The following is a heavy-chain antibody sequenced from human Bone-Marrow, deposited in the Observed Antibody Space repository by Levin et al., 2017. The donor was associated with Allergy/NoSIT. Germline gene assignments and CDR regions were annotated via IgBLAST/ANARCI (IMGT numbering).Heavy chain of an antibody. CDR3: VRRRSLQRARDYFDS. D-gene: IGHD6-25*01. CDR2: MFYSGGT. J-gene: IGHJ4*01. Sequence: SQTLSLTCTVSGDSISSVNDYWGWIRQPPGKGLEWISDMFYSGGTHYNPSLKSRGIISVDTSMNQFALRLTSVTAADTAVYYCVRRRSLQRARDYFDSWGQGILVTVSS. CDR1: GDSISSVNDY. V-gene: IGHV4-30-4*01.